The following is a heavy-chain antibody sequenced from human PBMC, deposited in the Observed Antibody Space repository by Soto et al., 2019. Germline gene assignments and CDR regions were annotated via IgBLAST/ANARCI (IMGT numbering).Heavy chain of an antibody. CDR1: GFSLSNARLG. D-gene: IGHD3-22*01. Sequence: QVTLKESGPVLVKPTETLTLTCTVSGFSLSNARLGVSWIRQPPGKALEWLAHIFSNDEKSYSTSLKSRLTISKDTYKSQVVLTMTNMDPVDTATYYCARIDYDSSGTDFDYWGQGTLVTVSS. V-gene: IGHV2-26*01. CDR3: ARIDYDSSGTDFDY. CDR2: IFSNDEK. J-gene: IGHJ4*02.